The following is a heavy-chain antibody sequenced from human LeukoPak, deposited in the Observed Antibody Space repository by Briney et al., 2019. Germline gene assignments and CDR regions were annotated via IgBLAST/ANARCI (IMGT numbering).Heavy chain of an antibody. CDR1: GGTFSSYT. V-gene: IGHV1-69*13. J-gene: IGHJ6*03. D-gene: IGHD6-13*01. CDR3: ARVRIAAAGPSYYYYMDV. Sequence: SVKVSCKASGGTFSSYTISWVRQAPGQGLEWMGGIIPIFGTAIYAQKFQGRVTITADESTSTAYMELSSLRSEDTAVYYCARVRIAAAGPSYYYYMDVWGKGTTVTISS. CDR2: IIPIFGTA.